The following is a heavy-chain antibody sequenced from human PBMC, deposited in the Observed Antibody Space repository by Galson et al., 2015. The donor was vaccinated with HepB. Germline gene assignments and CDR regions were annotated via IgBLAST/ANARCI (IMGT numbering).Heavy chain of an antibody. Sequence: SLRLSCAASGFTFSSYWMNWVRQAPGKGLEWVANIKPDGSQKYYVDSVKGRFTISRDNAKNSLFLQMNSLRAEDTAVYYCTRIAMVPYFDYWGQGTLVTASS. J-gene: IGHJ4*02. D-gene: IGHD5-18*01. CDR2: IKPDGSQK. CDR3: TRIAMVPYFDY. V-gene: IGHV3-7*05. CDR1: GFTFSSYW.